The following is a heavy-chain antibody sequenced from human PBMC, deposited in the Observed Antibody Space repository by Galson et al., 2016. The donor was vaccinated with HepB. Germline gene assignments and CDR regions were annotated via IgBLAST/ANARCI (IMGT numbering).Heavy chain of an antibody. J-gene: IGHJ5*02. V-gene: IGHV3-30*03. CDR1: GFTFSSFG. D-gene: IGHD3-10*01. Sequence: SLRLSCAASGFTFSSFGFHWVRQAPGKVLEWVAGISSDGSDKFYVDYVKGRFSISRDNSKNTLFLEMDSLRPDDTAVYYCARDIGVWSGGGGWFDPWGQGTLLTVSS. CDR2: ISSDGSDK. CDR3: ARDIGVWSGGGGWFDP.